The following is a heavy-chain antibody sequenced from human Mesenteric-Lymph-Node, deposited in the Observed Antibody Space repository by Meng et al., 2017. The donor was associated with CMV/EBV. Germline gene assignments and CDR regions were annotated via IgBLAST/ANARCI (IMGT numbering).Heavy chain of an antibody. J-gene: IGHJ4*02. D-gene: IGHD1-1*01. CDR3: ARLDDHLPIDY. CDR1: GGSISSYY. V-gene: IGHV4-59*01. Sequence: SETLSLTCSVSGGSISSYYWSWIRQPPGKGLEWIGYIYYSGSTNYNPSLKSRVTISVDTSKNQFSLKLSSVTAADTAVYFCARLDDHLPIDYWGQGTLVTVSS. CDR2: IYYSGST.